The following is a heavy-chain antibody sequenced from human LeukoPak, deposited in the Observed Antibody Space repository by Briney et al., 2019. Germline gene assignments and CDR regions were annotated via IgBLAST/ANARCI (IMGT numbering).Heavy chain of an antibody. V-gene: IGHV1-46*04. CDR3: ARPLTYYYDSSGYYAHAFDI. J-gene: IGHJ3*02. CDR1: GYTFTDYN. Sequence: ASVKVSCKTSGYTFTDYNLHWVRQAPGQRLEWMGIIKPSGGDTRYAQTLQDRVFMTRDTSTSTAYMELSSLRSEDTAVYYCARPLTYYYDSSGYYAHAFDIWGQGTMVTVSS. D-gene: IGHD3-22*01. CDR2: IKPSGGDT.